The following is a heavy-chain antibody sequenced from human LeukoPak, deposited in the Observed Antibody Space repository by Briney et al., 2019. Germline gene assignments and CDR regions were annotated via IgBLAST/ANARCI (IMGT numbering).Heavy chain of an antibody. CDR3: ARARNYDFWSGYSNDY. Sequence: PSQTLSFTCTVSGGSISSGGYYWSWIRRPPGKGLEWIGYIYHSGSTYYNPSLKSRVTISIDRSKNQFSLKLSSVTAADTAVYYCARARNYDFWSGYSNDYWGQGTLVTVSS. D-gene: IGHD3-3*01. CDR2: IYHSGST. CDR1: GGSISSGGYY. V-gene: IGHV4-30-2*01. J-gene: IGHJ4*02.